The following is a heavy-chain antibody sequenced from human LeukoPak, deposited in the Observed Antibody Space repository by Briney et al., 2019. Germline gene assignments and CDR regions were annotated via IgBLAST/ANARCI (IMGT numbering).Heavy chain of an antibody. CDR3: AKDAPLPIFGVVTATYDAFDI. J-gene: IGHJ3*02. D-gene: IGHD3-3*01. CDR1: GFTFSSNA. CDR2: ISGSGGST. V-gene: IGHV3-23*01. Sequence: PGGPLRLSCAASGFTFSSNAMSWVRQPPGKGLEWISAISGSGGSTYYADSVKGRFTISRDNSKNTLYLQMNSLRAEDTAVYYCAKDAPLPIFGVVTATYDAFDIWGQGTMVTVSS.